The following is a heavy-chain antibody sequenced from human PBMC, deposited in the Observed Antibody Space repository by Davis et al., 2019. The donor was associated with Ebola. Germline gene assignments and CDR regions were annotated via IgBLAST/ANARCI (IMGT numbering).Heavy chain of an antibody. J-gene: IGHJ6*04. CDR3: ARDGLLWFGELLDYGMDV. CDR1: GYTFTSYY. D-gene: IGHD3-10*01. CDR2: INPNSGGT. V-gene: IGHV1-2*06. Sequence: AASVKVSCKASGYTFTSYYMHWVRQAPGQGLEWMGRINPNSGGTNYAQKFQGRVTMTRDTSISTAYMELSRLRSDDTAVYYCARDGLLWFGELLDYGMDVWGKGTTVTVSS.